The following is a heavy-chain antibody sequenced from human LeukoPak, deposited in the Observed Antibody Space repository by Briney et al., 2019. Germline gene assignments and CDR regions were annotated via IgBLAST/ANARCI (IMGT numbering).Heavy chain of an antibody. V-gene: IGHV4-59*08. CDR1: GGSISSHY. Sequence: SDTLSLTCTVSGGSISSHYWSWIRQPPGKGLEWIGYIYYSGSTNYNPSLKSRVTISVDTSKNQFSLKLSSVTAADTAVYYCARSDYYDSSGYYSYAFDIWGQGTMVTVSS. CDR2: IYYSGST. J-gene: IGHJ3*02. D-gene: IGHD3-22*01. CDR3: ARSDYYDSSGYYSYAFDI.